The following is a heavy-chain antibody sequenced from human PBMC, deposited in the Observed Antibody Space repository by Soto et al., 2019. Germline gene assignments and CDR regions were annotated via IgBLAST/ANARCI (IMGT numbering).Heavy chain of an antibody. V-gene: IGHV4-31*03. CDR2: IFHRGNS. CDR1: GGAITSDSSY. CDR3: ARGISIFGVVYLDS. J-gene: IGHJ4*02. D-gene: IGHD3-3*01. Sequence: TLSLTCNVSGGAITSDSSYWNWIRQHPGKGLEWIGYIFHRGNSKYNPSLQSRVTMSVDTSKNQFSLKLSSVTAADAAVYFCARGISIFGVVYLDSWDPGTLVTVSS.